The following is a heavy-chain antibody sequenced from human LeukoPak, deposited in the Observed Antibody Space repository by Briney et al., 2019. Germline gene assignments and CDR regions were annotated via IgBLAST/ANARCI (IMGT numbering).Heavy chain of an antibody. CDR1: RYTFPSYD. Sequence: GASVTVSRKASRYTFPSYDINWVGPATGQGLEWMGWMNPNSGNTGYAQKFQGRVTMTRNTSISTAYMELSSLRSEDTAVYYCARGGRGYSYVLLRVFDYWGQGTLVTVSS. D-gene: IGHD5-18*01. CDR2: MNPNSGNT. CDR3: ARGGRGYSYVLLRVFDY. V-gene: IGHV1-8*01. J-gene: IGHJ4*02.